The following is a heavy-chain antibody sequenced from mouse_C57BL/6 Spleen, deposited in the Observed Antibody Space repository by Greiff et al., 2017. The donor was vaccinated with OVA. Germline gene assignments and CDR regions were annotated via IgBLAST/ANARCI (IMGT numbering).Heavy chain of an antibody. D-gene: IGHD1-1*01. Sequence: VQLQQSVPELVKPGASVKMSCKASGYTFTDYYMNWVKQSHGKSLEWIGDINPNNGGTSYNQKFKGKATLTVDKSSSTAYMQLRSLTSEDSAGYYCANYYGGSSPFEDWGKSTTLTVAS. CDR1: GYTFTDYY. V-gene: IGHV1-26*01. J-gene: IGHJ2*01. CDR2: INPNNGGT. CDR3: ANYYGGSSPFED.